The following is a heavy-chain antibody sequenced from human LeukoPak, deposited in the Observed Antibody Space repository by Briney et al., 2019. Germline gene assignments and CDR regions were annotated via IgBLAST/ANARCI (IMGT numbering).Heavy chain of an antibody. V-gene: IGHV4-39*07. Sequence: SETLSLTCTVSGGSISSSSYYWGWIRQPPGKGLEWIGSIYYSGSTYYNPSLKSRVTISVDTSKNQFSLKLSSVTAADTAVYYCARDLYSRRMNYYGSGSFFAYWGQGTLVTVSS. CDR2: IYYSGST. CDR3: ARDLYSRRMNYYGSGSFFAY. CDR1: GGSISSSSYY. D-gene: IGHD3-10*01. J-gene: IGHJ4*02.